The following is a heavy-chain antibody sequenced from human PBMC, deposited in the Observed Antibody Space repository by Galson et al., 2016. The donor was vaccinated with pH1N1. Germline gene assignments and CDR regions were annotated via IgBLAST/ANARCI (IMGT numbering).Heavy chain of an antibody. CDR2: ITGDSIYI. J-gene: IGHJ2*01. CDR1: GFTFSRYS. CDR3: ARGRSSGWEHWYFDL. D-gene: IGHD6-19*01. V-gene: IGHV3-21*06. Sequence: SLRLSCAASGFTFSRYSMNWVRQSPGKGLQWVSSITGDSIYIYYPDSVRGRFTISRDNAKNSLYLQMYSLRVEDTAIYYCARGRSSGWEHWYFDLWGRGTLVTVSS.